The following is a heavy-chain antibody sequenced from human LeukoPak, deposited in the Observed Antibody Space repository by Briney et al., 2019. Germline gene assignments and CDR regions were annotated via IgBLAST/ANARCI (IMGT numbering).Heavy chain of an antibody. CDR2: IYYSGST. CDR1: GGSVSSGSYY. V-gene: IGHV4-61*01. J-gene: IGHJ4*02. CDR3: ARDHCSGGSCRLDY. D-gene: IGHD2-15*01. Sequence: PSETLSLTCTVSGGSVSSGSYYWSWIRQPPGTGLEWIGYIYYSGSTNYNPSLKSRVTISVDTSKNQFSLKLSSVTAADTAVYYCARDHCSGGSCRLDYWGQGTLVTVSS.